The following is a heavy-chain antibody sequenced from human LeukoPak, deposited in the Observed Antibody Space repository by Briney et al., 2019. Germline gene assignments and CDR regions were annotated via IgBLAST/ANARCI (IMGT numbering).Heavy chain of an antibody. CDR3: ARLNSYGFLPFDY. D-gene: IGHD5-18*01. V-gene: IGHV4-39*01. CDR2: IYYSGST. J-gene: IGHJ4*02. Sequence: SETLSLTCTVSGGSISSSSYYWGWIRQPPGKGLEWIGSIYYSGSTYYNPSLKSRVTISVDTSKNQFSLKLSSVTAADTAVYYCARLNSYGFLPFDYWGQGTLVTVSS. CDR1: GGSISSSSYY.